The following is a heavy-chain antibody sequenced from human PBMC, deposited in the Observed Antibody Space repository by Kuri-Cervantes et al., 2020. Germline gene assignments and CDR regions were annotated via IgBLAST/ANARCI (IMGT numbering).Heavy chain of an antibody. CDR3: ARDPCSGGSCYFFDY. CDR1: GFTVSSNY. J-gene: IGHJ4*02. Sequence: GESLKISCAASGFTVSSNYMSWVRQAPGKGLEWVSVIYSGGSTYYADSVKGRFTISRDNSKNTLYLQMNSLRAEDTAVYYCARDPCSGGSCYFFDYWGQGTLVTVSS. V-gene: IGHV3-53*05. CDR2: IYSGGST. D-gene: IGHD2-15*01.